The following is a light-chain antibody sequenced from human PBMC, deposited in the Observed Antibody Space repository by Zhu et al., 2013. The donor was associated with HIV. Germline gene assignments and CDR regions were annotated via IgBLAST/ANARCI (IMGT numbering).Light chain of an antibody. J-gene: IGKJ1*01. CDR3: QQYDTFWT. Sequence: DIQMTQSPSTLSASIGDRVTISCRASQSINNWLAWYQQKPGKAPNLLIYDASSLQSGVPSRFSGSGSGTEFTLTINSLQPADVATYYCQQYDTFWTFGQGTKVEI. CDR2: DAS. CDR1: QSINNW. V-gene: IGKV1-5*01.